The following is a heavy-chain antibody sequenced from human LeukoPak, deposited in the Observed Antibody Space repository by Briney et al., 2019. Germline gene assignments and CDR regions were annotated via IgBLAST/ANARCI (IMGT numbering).Heavy chain of an antibody. CDR3: AVEYSSTGYFDY. V-gene: IGHV3-11*04. CDR1: GFTFSDYY. CDR2: IISSGSTI. J-gene: IGHJ4*02. Sequence: GGSLRLSCAASGFTFSDYYMSWIRQAPGNGLEWVSYIISSGSTIYYAGSVKGRFTISRDNAKKSLYLQMNSLKAEVLAVYYCAVEYSSTGYFDYWGQGTLVTVSS. D-gene: IGHD6-6*01.